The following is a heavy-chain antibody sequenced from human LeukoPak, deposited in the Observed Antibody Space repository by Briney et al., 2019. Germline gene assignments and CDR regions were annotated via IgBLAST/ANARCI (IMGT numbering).Heavy chain of an antibody. J-gene: IGHJ6*03. CDR2: INPSSGRT. D-gene: IGHD2-2*01. CDR1: GYTFTGY. CDR3: ARGSSIHVLLYHYYYMDV. Sequence: ASVKVSCKASGYTFTGYMHWVRQAPGQGLEWMGWINPSSGRTNYAQNFQDRVAMTRDTSISTAYMELSSLRSDDTAVYYCARGSSIHVLLYHYYYMDVWGKGTTVAVSS. V-gene: IGHV1-2*02.